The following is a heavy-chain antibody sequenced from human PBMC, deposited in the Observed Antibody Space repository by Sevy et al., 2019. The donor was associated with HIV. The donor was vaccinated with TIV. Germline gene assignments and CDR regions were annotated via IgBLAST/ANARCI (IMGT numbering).Heavy chain of an antibody. V-gene: IGHV3-7*01. CDR2: IKQDESAK. CDR3: ATGTSGSFDY. Sequence: GGSLRLSCAASGFSFSTYWMHWVRQAPGKGLEWVANIKQDESAKFYVASVKGRFTISRNNAKNSVYLEMNSLRPEDTAIYYCATGTSGSFDYWGQGTLVTVSS. D-gene: IGHD2-8*01. CDR1: GFSFSTYW. J-gene: IGHJ4*02.